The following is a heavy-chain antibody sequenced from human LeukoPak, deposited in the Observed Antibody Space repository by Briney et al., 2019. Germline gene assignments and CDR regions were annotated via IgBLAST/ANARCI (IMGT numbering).Heavy chain of an antibody. CDR2: ISSSSSYI. CDR1: GFTFSSYS. D-gene: IGHD6-19*01. CDR3: AKAVSHSYFDF. J-gene: IGHJ4*02. V-gene: IGHV3-21*04. Sequence: PGGSLRLSCAASGFTFSSYSMNWVRQAPGKGLEWVSSISSSSSYIYYGDSVKGRFTISRDNSKNTLYLQMNSLRAEDTALYFCAKAVSHSYFDFWGQGTLVTVSA.